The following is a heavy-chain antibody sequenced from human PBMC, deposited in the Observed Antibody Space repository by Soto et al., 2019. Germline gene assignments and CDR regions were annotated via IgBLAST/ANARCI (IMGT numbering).Heavy chain of an antibody. CDR3: AIFSASGKYYYGMDV. CDR2: IYPGDSDT. J-gene: IGHJ6*02. D-gene: IGHD6-13*01. CDR1: GYSFTSYR. V-gene: IGHV5-51*01. Sequence: PGESLKISCKGSGYSFTSYRIGWVLQIPGKGLEWMGIIYPGDSDTRYSPSFQGQVTISADKSISTAYLQWSSLKASDTAMYYCAIFSASGKYYYGMDVCGQGTTVTVSS.